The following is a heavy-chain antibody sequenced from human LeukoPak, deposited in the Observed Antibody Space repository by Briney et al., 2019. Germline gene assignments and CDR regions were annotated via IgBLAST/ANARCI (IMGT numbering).Heavy chain of an antibody. J-gene: IGHJ4*02. Sequence: GSLRLSCAASGFTFSSYGMHWVRQAPGKGLEWVSYISSSGSSIYYADSVKGRFTISRDNAKNSLYLQMNSLRAEDTAVYYCARSFCSGGYCYHYFGYWGQGTLVTVSS. CDR2: ISSSGSSI. V-gene: IGHV3-48*04. CDR1: GFTFSSYG. CDR3: ARSFCSGGYCYHYFGY. D-gene: IGHD2-15*01.